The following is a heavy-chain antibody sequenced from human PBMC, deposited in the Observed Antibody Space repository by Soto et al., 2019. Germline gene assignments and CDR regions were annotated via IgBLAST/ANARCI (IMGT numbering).Heavy chain of an antibody. CDR2: INHSGST. J-gene: IGHJ5*02. V-gene: IGHV4-34*01. D-gene: IGHD6-13*01. CDR1: GGSFSGYY. CDR3: ARCPATGIAAADSWFDP. Sequence: SETLSLTCAVYGGSFSGYYWSWIRQPPGQGLEWIGEINHSGSTNYNPSLKSRVTITVDTSKNQFSMKLSLMTAADTAVYYCARCPATGIAAADSWFDPWGQGTLVTVSS.